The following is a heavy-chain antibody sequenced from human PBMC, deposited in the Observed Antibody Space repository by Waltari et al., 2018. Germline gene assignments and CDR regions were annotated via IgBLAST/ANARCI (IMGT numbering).Heavy chain of an antibody. V-gene: IGHV3-74*01. D-gene: IGHD1-26*01. CDR2: ITSDGSTT. Sequence: EVQLVESGGGLVQPGGSLSLSCVASGFTFTSYWMHWVRQAPGKGLVWLSLITSDGSTTSYGDSVKGRFTISRDNAKNTLYLQMNSLRAEDTAVYYCSAGTVYWGQGILVTVSS. J-gene: IGHJ4*02. CDR3: SAGTVY. CDR1: GFTFTSYW.